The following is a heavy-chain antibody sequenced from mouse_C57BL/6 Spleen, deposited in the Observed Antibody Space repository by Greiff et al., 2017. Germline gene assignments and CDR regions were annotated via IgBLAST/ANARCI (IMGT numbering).Heavy chain of an antibody. CDR1: GYTFTSYW. Sequence: QVQLQQPGAELVKPGASVKMSCKASGYTFTSYWITWVKQRPGQGLEWIGDIYPGSGSTNYNEKFKSKATLTVDTSSSTAYMQRSSLTSEDSAVYYCARAVVDYAMDYWGQGTSVTVSS. J-gene: IGHJ4*01. V-gene: IGHV1-55*01. D-gene: IGHD1-1*01. CDR2: IYPGSGST. CDR3: ARAVVDYAMDY.